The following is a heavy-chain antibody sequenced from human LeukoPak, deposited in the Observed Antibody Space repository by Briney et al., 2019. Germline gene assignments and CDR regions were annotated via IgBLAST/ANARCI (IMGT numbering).Heavy chain of an antibody. CDR2: INPSGDST. J-gene: IGHJ1*01. Sequence: APVKVSCKASGYTFTSYYMHWVRQAPGQGLEWMGIINPSGDSTSYAQKFQGRVTMTRDTSTSTVYMELSSLRSEDTAVYYCARDYGDYGYFQHWGQGTLVTVSS. D-gene: IGHD4-17*01. CDR3: ARDYGDYGYFQH. CDR1: GYTFTSYY. V-gene: IGHV1-46*01.